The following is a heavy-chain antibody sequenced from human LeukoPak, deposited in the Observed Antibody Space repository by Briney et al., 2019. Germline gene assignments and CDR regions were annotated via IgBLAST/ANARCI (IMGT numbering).Heavy chain of an antibody. D-gene: IGHD1-26*01. J-gene: IGHJ6*02. V-gene: IGHV1-69*13. CDR3: ARDQWELLQDYYYGMDV. CDR1: GGTFSIYA. CDR2: IIPIFGTA. Sequence: ASVNVSCTASGGTFSIYAISWVRQAPGQGLEWMGGIIPIFGTANYAQKFQGRVTITADESTSTAYMELSSLRSEDTAVYYCARDQWELLQDYYYGMDVWGQGTTVTVSS.